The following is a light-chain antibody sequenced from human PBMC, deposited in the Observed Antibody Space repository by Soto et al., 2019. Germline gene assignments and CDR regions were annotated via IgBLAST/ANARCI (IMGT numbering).Light chain of an antibody. CDR3: CSYTSTTTLGV. V-gene: IGLV2-14*01. J-gene: IGLJ3*02. CDR1: RSDVGGYNY. CDR2: EVS. Sequence: QSALTQPASVSGSPGQSITISCTGSRSDVGGYNYVSWYQQHPGKAPKLIIYEVSNRPSGVSNRFSGSKSGNTASLTISGLQAEDEADYYCCSYTSTTTLGVFGAGTKLTVL.